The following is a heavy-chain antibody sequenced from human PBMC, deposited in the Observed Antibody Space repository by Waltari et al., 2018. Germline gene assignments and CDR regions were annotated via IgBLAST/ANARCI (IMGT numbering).Heavy chain of an antibody. CDR1: GGTFSSYA. Sequence: QVQLVQSGAEVKKPGSSVKVSCKASGGTFSSYAISWVRQAPGQGLEWMGGIIPIFGTANYAQKFQGRVTITADESTSTAYMELSSLRSEDTAVYYCARSTLRYCSSTSCYFNWFDPWGQGTLVTVSS. J-gene: IGHJ5*02. D-gene: IGHD2-2*01. CDR2: IIPIFGTA. CDR3: ARSTLRYCSSTSCYFNWFDP. V-gene: IGHV1-69*01.